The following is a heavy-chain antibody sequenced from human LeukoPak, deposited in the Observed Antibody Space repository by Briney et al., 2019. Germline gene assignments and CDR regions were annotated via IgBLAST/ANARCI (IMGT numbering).Heavy chain of an antibody. CDR1: GDSISSYY. J-gene: IGHJ4*02. D-gene: IGHD6-13*01. V-gene: IGHV4-59*01. CDR2: IYDSGST. CDR3: ARGGSSSSWPFYY. Sequence: PSETLSLTCSVSGDSISSYYWSWIRQPPGKGLEWIGYIYDSGSTNYNPSLKSRVTMSVDTSKNQFSLKLTSVTAADTAVYYCARGGSSSSWPFYYWGQGTLVTVSS.